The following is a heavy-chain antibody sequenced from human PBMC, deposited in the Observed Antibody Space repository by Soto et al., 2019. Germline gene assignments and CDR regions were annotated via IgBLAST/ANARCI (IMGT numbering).Heavy chain of an antibody. J-gene: IGHJ4*02. V-gene: IGHV3-30-3*01. CDR3: ARAWAQYSYGRFDY. Sequence: GGSLRLSCAASGFTFSSYAMHWVRQAPGKGLEWVAVISYDGSNKYYADSVKGRFTISRDNSKNTLYLQMNSLRAEDTAVYYCARAWAQYSYGRFDYWGQGTLVRSPQ. CDR2: ISYDGSNK. D-gene: IGHD5-18*01. CDR1: GFTFSSYA.